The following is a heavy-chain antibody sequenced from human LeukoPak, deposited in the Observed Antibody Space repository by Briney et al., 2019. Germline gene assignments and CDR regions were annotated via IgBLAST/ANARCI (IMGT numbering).Heavy chain of an antibody. CDR3: ARVAGDIDWYFDL. Sequence: ASVKVSCKASGYTFTSYYMHWVRQAPGQGLEWMGIINPSGGSTSYAQKFQGRVTMTKDTSISTAYMELSRLRSDDTAVYYCARVAGDIDWYFDLWGRGTLVTVSS. V-gene: IGHV1-46*01. J-gene: IGHJ2*01. CDR1: GYTFTSYY. CDR2: INPSGGST. D-gene: IGHD6-19*01.